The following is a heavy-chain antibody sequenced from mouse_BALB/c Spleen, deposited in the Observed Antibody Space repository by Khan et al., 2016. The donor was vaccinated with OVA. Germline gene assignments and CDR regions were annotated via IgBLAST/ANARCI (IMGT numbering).Heavy chain of an antibody. CDR1: GFSLTSYG. CDR3: ARPEDI. D-gene: IGHD1-3*01. V-gene: IGHV2-9*02. CDR2: IWAGGST. J-gene: IGHJ2*01. Sequence: QVQLKESGPGLVAPSQSLSITCTVSGFSLTSYGVHWVRQPPGKGLEWLGVIWAGGSTNYNSALMYRMTISQENSQSQALLKMNSLQADDTAMYSCARPEDIWGQGTTLTVSS.